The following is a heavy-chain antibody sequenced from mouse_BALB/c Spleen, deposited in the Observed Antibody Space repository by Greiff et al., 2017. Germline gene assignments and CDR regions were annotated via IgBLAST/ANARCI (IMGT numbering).Heavy chain of an antibody. CDR3: ARVCYGSSYGAMDY. D-gene: IGHD1-1*01. J-gene: IGHJ4*01. V-gene: IGHV2-9*02. CDR1: GFSLTSYG. Sequence: VKLQESGPGLVAPSQSLSITCTVSGFSLTSYGVHWVRQPPGKGLEWLGEIWGGGSTNYNSALMSRLCTSKDNSKSQVFLKMNSLQTDDTAMYYCARVCYGSSYGAMDYWGQGTSVTVSS. CDR2: IWGGGST.